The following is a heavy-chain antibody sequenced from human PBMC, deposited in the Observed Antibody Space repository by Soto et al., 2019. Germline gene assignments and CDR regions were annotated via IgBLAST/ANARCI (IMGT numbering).Heavy chain of an antibody. CDR3: ARLYGLYYYYYMDV. Sequence: SETLSLTCTVSGGSFTTRTYYWAWIRQHPGKGLEWIGNIYYRGSSYFNPSLKSRVTISVDTSKNQFSLKLSSVTAADTAVYYCARLYGLYYYYYMDVWGKGTTVTVSS. CDR2: IYYRGSS. J-gene: IGHJ6*03. D-gene: IGHD4-17*01. V-gene: IGHV4-39*07. CDR1: GGSFTTRTYY.